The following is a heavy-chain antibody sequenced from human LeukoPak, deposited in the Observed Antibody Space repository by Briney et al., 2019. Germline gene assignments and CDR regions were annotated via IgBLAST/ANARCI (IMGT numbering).Heavy chain of an antibody. CDR2: MNPNSGNT. J-gene: IGHJ4*02. V-gene: IGHV1-8*01. D-gene: IGHD5-24*01. Sequence: ASVKVSCKASGYTFTSYDINWVRQATGQGLEWMGWMNPNSGNTGYAQKFQGRVTMTRNTSISTAYVELSSLRSEDTAVYYCARGISSDGYNGCWGQGTLVTVSS. CDR3: ARGISSDGYNGC. CDR1: GYTFTSYD.